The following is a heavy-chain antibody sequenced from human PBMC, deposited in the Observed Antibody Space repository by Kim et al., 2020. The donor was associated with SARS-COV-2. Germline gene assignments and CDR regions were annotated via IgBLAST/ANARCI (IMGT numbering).Heavy chain of an antibody. Sequence: ASVKVSCKASGYNFNDYYIHWVRQAPGQGLEWMGWINPHGGKTNYAEKFHERVSMTRDTSINTAYVELYSLTFDDTAVYYSARDSDPDYWGQGTLVTVSS. J-gene: IGHJ4*02. CDR1: GYNFNDYY. V-gene: IGHV1-2*02. CDR2: INPHGGKT. CDR3: ARDSDPDY.